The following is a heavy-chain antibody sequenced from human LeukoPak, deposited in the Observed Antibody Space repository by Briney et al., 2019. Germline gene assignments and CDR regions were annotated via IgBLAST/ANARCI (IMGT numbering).Heavy chain of an antibody. CDR1: GFTFSDYS. J-gene: IGHJ4*02. CDR3: ARGGSGNWNAPFDY. CDR2: ISSSTSSI. Sequence: GGSLRLSCAASGFTFSDYSMNWVRQAPGKGLEWVSSISSSTSSIYYADSVKGRFTISRDNAKNSLYLQMNSLRTEDTAVYYCARGGSGNWNAPFDYWGQGTLVTVSS. V-gene: IGHV3-21*01. D-gene: IGHD1-1*01.